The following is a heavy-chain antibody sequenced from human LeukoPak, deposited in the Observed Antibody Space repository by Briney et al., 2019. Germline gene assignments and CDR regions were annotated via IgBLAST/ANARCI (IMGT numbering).Heavy chain of an antibody. J-gene: IGHJ2*01. Sequence: PSETLSLTCTVSGGSISSYYWSWIRQPPGKGLEWIGYISYSGSTSYNPSLRSRVTISVDTSKNQSSLKLSSVTAADTAVYYCATDGNFDLWGRGTLVTVSS. CDR2: ISYSGST. V-gene: IGHV4-59*01. CDR3: ATDGNFDL. D-gene: IGHD1-26*01. CDR1: GGSISSYY.